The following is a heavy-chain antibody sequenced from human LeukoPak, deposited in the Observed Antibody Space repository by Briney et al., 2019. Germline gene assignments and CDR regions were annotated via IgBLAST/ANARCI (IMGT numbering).Heavy chain of an antibody. CDR3: ARGGRLYCSSTICRPNWFDP. Sequence: SETLSLTCAVYGGSFSGYYWSWIRHPPGKGLEWIGEINHSGRTKYNPSLKSRVTISVDTSKNQFSLKLSSVTAADTAVYYCARGGRLYCSSTICRPNWFDPWGQGTLVTVSS. CDR2: INHSGRT. V-gene: IGHV4-34*01. J-gene: IGHJ5*02. CDR1: GGSFSGYY. D-gene: IGHD2-2*01.